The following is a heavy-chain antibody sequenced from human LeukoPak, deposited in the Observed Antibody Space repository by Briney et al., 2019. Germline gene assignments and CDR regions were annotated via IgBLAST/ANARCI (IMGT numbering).Heavy chain of an antibody. Sequence: PGGSLRLSCAASGFTFSSYSMNWVRQAPGKGLEWVSYISSSSSTIYYADSVKGRFTISRDNAKNSLYLQMNSLRAEDTAVYYCARSIRTWGPVAANDSWGQGTLVTVSS. D-gene: IGHD2-15*01. CDR3: ARSIRTWGPVAANDS. J-gene: IGHJ4*02. CDR1: GFTFSSYS. CDR2: ISSSSSTI. V-gene: IGHV3-48*01.